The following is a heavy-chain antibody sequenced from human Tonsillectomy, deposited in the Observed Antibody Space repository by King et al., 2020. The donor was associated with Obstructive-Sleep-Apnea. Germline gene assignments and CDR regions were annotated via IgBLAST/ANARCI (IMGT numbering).Heavy chain of an antibody. CDR2: INTDTGNP. CDR1: GYSFATYG. J-gene: IGHJ4*02. V-gene: IGHV7-4-1*02. Sequence: QLVQSGSELKKPGASVKVSCKASGYSFATYGMSWVRQAPGQGLEWMGWINTDTGNPTYAQGFTGRFVFSFDTSVSTAYLEISSLKAEDTAVYYCARVEEGSCSGGRCHGDYLHYWGQGTLVTVSS. D-gene: IGHD2-15*01. CDR3: ARVEEGSCSGGRCHGDYLHY.